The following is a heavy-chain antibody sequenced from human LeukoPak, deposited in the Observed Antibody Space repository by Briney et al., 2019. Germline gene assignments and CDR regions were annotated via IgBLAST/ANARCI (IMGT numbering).Heavy chain of an antibody. CDR3: ARDTLWGAAGGTFDY. CDR1: GGSISSYY. CDR2: IYTSGST. D-gene: IGHD6-13*01. Sequence: PSETLSLTCTVSGGSISSYYWSWIRQHAGKGLEWIGRIYTSGSTIYNPSLKSRVTISVDTSKNQFSLKLISVTAADTAVYYCARDTLWGAAGGTFDYWGQGTLVTVSS. J-gene: IGHJ4*02. V-gene: IGHV4-4*07.